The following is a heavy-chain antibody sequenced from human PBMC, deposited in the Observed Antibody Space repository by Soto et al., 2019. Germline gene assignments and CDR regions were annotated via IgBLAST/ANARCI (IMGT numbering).Heavy chain of an antibody. CDR1: GGSISSYY. Sequence: SETLSLTCTVSGGSISSYYWSWIRQPAGKGLEWVGRIYTSGSTNYNPSLKSRVTMSVDTSKNQFSLKLSSVTAADTAVYYCASGEYSSGPYYFDYRCLRTLVTVSS. CDR3: ASGEYSSGPYYFDY. J-gene: IGHJ4*02. V-gene: IGHV4-4*07. CDR2: IYTSGST. D-gene: IGHD6-25*01.